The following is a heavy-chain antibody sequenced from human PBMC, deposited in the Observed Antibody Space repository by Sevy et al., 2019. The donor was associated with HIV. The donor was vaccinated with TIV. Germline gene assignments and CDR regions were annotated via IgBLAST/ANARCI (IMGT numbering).Heavy chain of an antibody. Sequence: GGSLRLSCAASGFTFSIYTMSWVLQAPGKGLEWVSTFCFGGSKIYYADSVKGRFTISRDNSRNTVYLQMNSLRADDTAVYYCAREGCTQPHDYWGQGTLVTVSS. CDR1: GFTFSIYT. J-gene: IGHJ4*02. D-gene: IGHD2-8*01. CDR2: FCFGGSKI. V-gene: IGHV3-23*01. CDR3: AREGCTQPHDY.